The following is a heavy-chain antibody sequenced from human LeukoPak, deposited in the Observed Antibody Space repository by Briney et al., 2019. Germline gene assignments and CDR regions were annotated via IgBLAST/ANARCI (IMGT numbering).Heavy chain of an antibody. V-gene: IGHV4-59*01. CDR2: IYYSGST. J-gene: IGHJ6*03. CDR3: ARMATGATGYYYYYYMDV. CDR1: GGPISSYY. Sequence: SETLSLTCTVSGGPISSYYWSWIRQPPGKGLEWIGYIYYSGSTNYNPSLKSRVTISVDTSKNQFSLKLSSVTAADTAVYYCARMATGATGYYYYYYMDVWGKGTTVTVSS. D-gene: IGHD1-26*01.